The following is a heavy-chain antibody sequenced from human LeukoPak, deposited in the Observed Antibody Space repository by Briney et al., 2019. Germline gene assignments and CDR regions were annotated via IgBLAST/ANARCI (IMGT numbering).Heavy chain of an antibody. CDR1: GGSISSYY. J-gene: IGHJ4*02. V-gene: IGHV4-59*01. D-gene: IGHD6-19*01. CDR3: ARGSGWYYF. CDR2: IYYSGST. Sequence: PSETLSLTCTVSGGSISSYYWSWIRQPPGKGLEWIGYIYYSGSTNYNPSLKSRVTISVDTSKNQFSLKLGSVTAADTAVYYCARGSGWYYFWGQGTPVTVSS.